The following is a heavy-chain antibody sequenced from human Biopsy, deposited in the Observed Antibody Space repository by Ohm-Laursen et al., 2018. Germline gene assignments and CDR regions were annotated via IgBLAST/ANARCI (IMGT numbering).Heavy chain of an antibody. CDR2: ISYTGGV. D-gene: IGHD2-2*01. Sequence: GTLSLTCTVSGGSISGYHWRWIRKSPGKGLEWLAYISYTGGVTSNPSLNGRATMSLDTSKNQFSLRLIYVTAADTAVYYCARMPHFDYWGQGILVTVSS. CDR1: GGSISGYH. CDR3: ARMPHFDY. V-gene: IGHV4-59*01. J-gene: IGHJ4*02.